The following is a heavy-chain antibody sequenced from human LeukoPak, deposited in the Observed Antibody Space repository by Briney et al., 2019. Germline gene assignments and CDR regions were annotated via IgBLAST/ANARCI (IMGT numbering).Heavy chain of an antibody. D-gene: IGHD2-15*01. CDR2: ISASGTT. CDR3: ARPAMPCTSSCCYYYFDN. J-gene: IGHJ4*02. Sequence: GGSLRLSCAASGFTLSSYAMTWVRQAPGKGLEWVSAISASGTTNYADSVKGHFTVSRDNSKNTLYLQMNSLRAEDTALYYCARPAMPCTSSCCYYYFDNWGQGTLVTVSS. CDR1: GFTLSSYA. V-gene: IGHV3-23*01.